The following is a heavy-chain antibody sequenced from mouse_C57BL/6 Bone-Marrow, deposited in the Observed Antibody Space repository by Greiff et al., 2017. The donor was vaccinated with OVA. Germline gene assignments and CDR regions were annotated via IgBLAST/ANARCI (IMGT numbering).Heavy chain of an antibody. D-gene: IGHD2-5*01. Sequence: VQLQQSGAELASPGASVTLSCKASGYTFTDHIMNWVKKRPGQGLEWIGRIYPVSGETNYNQKFMGKATFSVDRSSSTVYMVLNSLTSEDSAVYYCARWGSNYLLGYFDVWGTGTTVTVSS. V-gene: IGHV1-11*01. CDR2: IYPVSGET. J-gene: IGHJ1*03. CDR3: ARWGSNYLLGYFDV. CDR1: GYTFTDHI.